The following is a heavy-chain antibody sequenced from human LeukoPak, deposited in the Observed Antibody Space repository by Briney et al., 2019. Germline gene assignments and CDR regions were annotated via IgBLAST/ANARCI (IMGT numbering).Heavy chain of an antibody. CDR2: NIPIFGTA. CDR3: ARGQTPLYYYYGMDV. Sequence: SVKVSCKASGGTFSSYAISWVRQAPGQGLEWMGGNIPIFGTANYAQKFQGRVTITVDESTSTAYMELSSLRSEDTAVYYCARGQTPLYYYYGMDVWGQGTTVTVSS. J-gene: IGHJ6*02. D-gene: IGHD2-15*01. CDR1: GGTFSSYA. V-gene: IGHV1-69*13.